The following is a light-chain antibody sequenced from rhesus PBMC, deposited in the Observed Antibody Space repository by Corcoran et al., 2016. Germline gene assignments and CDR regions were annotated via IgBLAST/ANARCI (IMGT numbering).Light chain of an antibody. V-gene: IGLV3S11*01. Sequence: SSGLTQAPELSVALRQTVTMTCQGDSLKTVYVSWYQKKEGQVPVMVMYGNSNMPCGVPGRFSGSWSGNTASLTITGAQVEDEAEYYCGSWSETGDNQFIFGRRTRLTVL. CDR2: GNS. CDR1: SLKTVY. J-gene: IGLJ1*01. CDR3: GSWSETGDNQFI.